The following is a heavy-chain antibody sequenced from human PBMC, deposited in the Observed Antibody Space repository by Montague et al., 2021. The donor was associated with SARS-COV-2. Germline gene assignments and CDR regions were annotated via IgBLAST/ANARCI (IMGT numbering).Heavy chain of an antibody. Sequence: SETLSLTCAVSGYSISSGNCYWRRLQHPARKGLECVGNNYSSSSDYNPSLKSGVTTSVLTSTNQLSLKLLSATAVDTAVYYCATGFSGYSSSWFDNPLHEDDHELHYFAYWGQGTLVTVSS. CDR1: GYSISSGNCY. CDR2: NNYSSSS. V-gene: IGHV4-61*10. D-gene: IGHD6-13*01. J-gene: IGHJ4*02. CDR3: ATGFSGYSSSWFDNPLHEDDHELHYFAY.